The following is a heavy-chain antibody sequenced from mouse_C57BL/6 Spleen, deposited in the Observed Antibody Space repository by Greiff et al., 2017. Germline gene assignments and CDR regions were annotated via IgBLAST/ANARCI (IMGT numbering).Heavy chain of an antibody. CDR3: ARRTNSLLNY. CDR1: GYTFTSYW. D-gene: IGHD4-1*01. CDR2: IYPSDSET. V-gene: IGHV1-61*01. Sequence: VQLQQPGAELVRPGSSVKLSCKASGYTFTSYWMDWVKQRPGQGLEWIGNIYPSDSETHYNQKFKDKATLTVDKSSSTAYMQLSRLTSEDSAVYYCARRTNSLLNYWGQGTTLTVSS. J-gene: IGHJ2*01.